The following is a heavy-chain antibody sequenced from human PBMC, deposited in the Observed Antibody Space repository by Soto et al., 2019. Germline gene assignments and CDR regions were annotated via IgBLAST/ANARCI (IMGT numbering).Heavy chain of an antibody. D-gene: IGHD6-19*01. Sequence: EVQLVESGGGLGQPGGSLILSCAPSGFSISSYWMNWVRQAPGKGLEWVAIIRKDGSEKYYVDSVKGRFTISRDNAKNSLYLQMNSPRDDDTAVYYCAGGSGWLSDYWGRGTLVTGSS. CDR2: IRKDGSEK. CDR1: GFSISSYW. V-gene: IGHV3-7*03. J-gene: IGHJ4*02. CDR3: AGGSGWLSDY.